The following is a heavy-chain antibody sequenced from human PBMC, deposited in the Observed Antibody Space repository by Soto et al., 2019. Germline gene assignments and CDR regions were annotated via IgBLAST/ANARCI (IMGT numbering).Heavy chain of an antibody. Sequence: PGGSLRLSCTTSGFTFGDSALSWVRQAPGKGLEWVGFIRSKAYGGTTEYAASVEGRFTISRDDSKSIAYLQVNSLKTEDTAVYFCAPSYYSYSSGYYPGPFGYWGQGTLVTVSS. D-gene: IGHD3-22*01. J-gene: IGHJ4*02. V-gene: IGHV3-49*04. CDR1: GFTFGDSA. CDR2: IRSKAYGGTT. CDR3: APSYYSYSSGYYPGPFGY.